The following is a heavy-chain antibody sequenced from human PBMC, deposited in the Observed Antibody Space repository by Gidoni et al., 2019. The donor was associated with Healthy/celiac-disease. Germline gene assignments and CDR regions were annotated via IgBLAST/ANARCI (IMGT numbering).Heavy chain of an antibody. CDR3: TTGGDIVVVAAPGY. CDR2: IKSKTDGGTT. Sequence: EVQLVESGGGMVKPGGSLRLSCAASELTFSNAGMSWVRQAPGKGREWVGRIKSKTDGGTTDYAAPVKGRFTISRDDSKNTLYLQMNSLKTEDTAVYYCTTGGDIVVVAAPGYWGQGTLVTVSS. J-gene: IGHJ4*02. CDR1: ELTFSNAG. D-gene: IGHD2-15*01. V-gene: IGHV3-15*01.